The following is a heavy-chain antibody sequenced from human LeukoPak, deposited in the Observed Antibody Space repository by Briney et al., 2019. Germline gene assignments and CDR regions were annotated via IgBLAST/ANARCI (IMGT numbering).Heavy chain of an antibody. CDR2: IYYSGST. Sequence: PSETLSLTCTVSGGSVSSGSYYWSWIRQPPGKGLEWIGYIYYSGSTNYNPSLKSRVTISVDTSKNQFSLKLSSVTAADTAVYYCARVADYGDYIEDLTSHYYYGMDVWGQGTTVTVSS. D-gene: IGHD4-17*01. J-gene: IGHJ6*02. CDR1: GGSVSSGSYY. V-gene: IGHV4-61*01. CDR3: ARVADYGDYIEDLTSHYYYGMDV.